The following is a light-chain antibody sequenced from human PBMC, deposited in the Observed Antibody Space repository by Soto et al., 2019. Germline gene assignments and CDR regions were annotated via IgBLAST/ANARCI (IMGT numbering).Light chain of an antibody. Sequence: EVVLTQSPATLSLSPGERATLSCRAGQSVNSYLAWYQQKPGQAPRLLIYDASNRATGIPARFSGSGSGTDFTLTISSLEPEDFAVYYCQQRSNWPPITFGQGTRLEI. CDR3: QQRSNWPPIT. J-gene: IGKJ5*01. CDR1: QSVNSY. CDR2: DAS. V-gene: IGKV3-11*01.